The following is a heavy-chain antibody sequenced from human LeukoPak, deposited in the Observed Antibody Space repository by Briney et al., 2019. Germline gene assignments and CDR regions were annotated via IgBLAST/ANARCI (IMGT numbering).Heavy chain of an antibody. CDR1: GFTFDDYA. V-gene: IGHV3-9*01. CDR3: AKVLYGDYESPFDY. CDR2: ISWNSGSI. J-gene: IGHJ4*02. D-gene: IGHD4-17*01. Sequence: GRSLRLSCAASGFTFDDYAMHWVRQAPGKGLEWVSGISWNSGSIGYADSVKGRFTISRDNAKNSLYLQMNSLRAEDTALYYCAKVLYGDYESPFDYWGQGTLVTVSS.